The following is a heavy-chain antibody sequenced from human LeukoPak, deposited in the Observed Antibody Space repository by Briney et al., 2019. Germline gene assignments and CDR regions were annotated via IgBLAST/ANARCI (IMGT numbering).Heavy chain of an antibody. CDR3: AREVFERHSYALDAFDI. CDR2: IYYSGST. J-gene: IGHJ3*02. Sequence: PSETLSLTCTVSGGSISSYYWSWIRQPPGKGLEWIGYIYYSGSTNYNPSLKSRVTISVDTSKNQFSLKLSSVTAADTAVYYCAREVFERHSYALDAFDIWGQGTMVTVSS. CDR1: GGSISSYY. D-gene: IGHD5-18*01. V-gene: IGHV4-59*01.